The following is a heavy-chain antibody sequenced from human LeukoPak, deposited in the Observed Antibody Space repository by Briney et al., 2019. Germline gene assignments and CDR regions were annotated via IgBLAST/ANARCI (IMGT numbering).Heavy chain of an antibody. CDR3: ARETAVYYGSSGYGDAFDI. J-gene: IGHJ3*02. CDR1: GYTFTSYG. CDR2: ISAYNGNT. D-gene: IGHD3-22*01. Sequence: ASVKVSCKASGYTFTSYGISWVRQAPGQGLEWMGWISAYNGNTNYAQKLQGRVTMTTDTSTSTAYMELRSLRSDDTAVYYCARETAVYYGSSGYGDAFDIWGQGTMVTVSS. V-gene: IGHV1-18*01.